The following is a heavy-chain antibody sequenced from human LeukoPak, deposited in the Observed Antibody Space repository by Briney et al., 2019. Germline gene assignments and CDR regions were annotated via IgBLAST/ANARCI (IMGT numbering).Heavy chain of an antibody. D-gene: IGHD3-16*01. CDR3: AREGGRYFDY. CDR2: ISYDGSNK. CDR1: GFTLSSYA. J-gene: IGHJ4*02. V-gene: IGHV3-30*04. Sequence: PGRSLRLSCAASGFTLSSYAMHWVRQAPGKGLEWVAVISYDGSNKYYADSVKGRFTISRDNFKNTLYLQMNSLRAEDTAVYYCAREGGRYFDYWGQGTLVTVSS.